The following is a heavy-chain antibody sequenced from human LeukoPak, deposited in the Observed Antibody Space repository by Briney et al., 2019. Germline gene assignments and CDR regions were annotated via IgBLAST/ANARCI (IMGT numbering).Heavy chain of an antibody. CDR2: INPSGGTT. V-gene: IGHV1-46*01. CDR3: ARGYKVRPTD. J-gene: IGHJ4*02. D-gene: IGHD1-26*01. Sequence: ASVKVSCKASGYTFTSYYMHWVRQAPGQGLEWMGIINPSGGTTSYAQTFQGRITMTRDTSTSTVYMELSSLRSEDTAAYYCARGYKVRPTDWGQGTLVTVSS. CDR1: GYTFTSYY.